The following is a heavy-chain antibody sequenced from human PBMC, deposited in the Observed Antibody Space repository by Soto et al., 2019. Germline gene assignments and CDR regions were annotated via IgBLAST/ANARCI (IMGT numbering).Heavy chain of an antibody. D-gene: IGHD2-21*02. CDR3: ATQFHHCGGDCYRGPYFGMDV. Sequence: QVQLVQSGSEVKEPGASVKVSCKASGYTFTGYYVLWVRQAPGQGPECMGWINPYTGGTNYAQKFQARVTMTRDTSISTAYMELSKLISDATAVYYCATQFHHCGGDCYRGPYFGMDVWGQGTTVTVSS. V-gene: IGHV1-2*02. J-gene: IGHJ6*02. CDR1: GYTFTGYY. CDR2: INPYTGGT.